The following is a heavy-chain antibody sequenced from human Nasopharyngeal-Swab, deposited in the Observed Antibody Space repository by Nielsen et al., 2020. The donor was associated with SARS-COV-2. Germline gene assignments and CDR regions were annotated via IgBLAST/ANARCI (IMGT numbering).Heavy chain of an antibody. Sequence: GESLKISCAASGFTFSNFAMHWVRQAPGTGLEWVGLISYDGSHENYADSVRGRFTFFRDNSKDTVYLQMNSLRPEDTAVYYCARDSVYNFGVFIITTSFMDVWGKGTTVTVSS. CDR3: ARDSVYNFGVFIITTSFMDV. CDR1: GFTFSNFA. J-gene: IGHJ6*03. V-gene: IGHV3-30*04. CDR2: ISYDGSHE. D-gene: IGHD3-3*01.